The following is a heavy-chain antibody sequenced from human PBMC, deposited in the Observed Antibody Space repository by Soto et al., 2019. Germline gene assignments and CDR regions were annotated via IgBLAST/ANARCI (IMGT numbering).Heavy chain of an antibody. Sequence: ASVKVSCKASGYTLTSYYMHWVRQAPGQGLEWMGIINPSGGSTSYAQKFQGRVTMTRDTSTSTVYMELSSLRSEDTAVYYCARGSLIAAVPGAFDIWGQGTMVTVSS. D-gene: IGHD6-13*01. CDR1: GYTLTSYY. CDR2: INPSGGST. CDR3: ARGSLIAAVPGAFDI. J-gene: IGHJ3*02. V-gene: IGHV1-46*01.